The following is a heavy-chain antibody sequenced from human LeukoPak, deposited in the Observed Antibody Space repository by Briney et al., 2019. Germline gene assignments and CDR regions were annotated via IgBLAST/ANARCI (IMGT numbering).Heavy chain of an antibody. Sequence: SETLSLTCTVSGGSISSSSYYWGWLRQPPGKGLEWIGSIYYSGSTYYNPSLKSRVTISVDTSKNQLSLKLSSVTAADTAVYYCARVKKGVYGGYNDYWGQGTLVTVSS. CDR2: IYYSGST. J-gene: IGHJ4*02. CDR3: ARVKKGVYGGYNDY. V-gene: IGHV4-39*07. CDR1: GGSISSSSYY. D-gene: IGHD4-17*01.